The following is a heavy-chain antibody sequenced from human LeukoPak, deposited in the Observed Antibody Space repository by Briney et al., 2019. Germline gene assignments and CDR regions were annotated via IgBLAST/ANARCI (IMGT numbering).Heavy chain of an antibody. Sequence: SETLSLTCSVSGDSISSYYWSWVRQPAGKGLEWIGRIHPSGSTNYNPSLKSRVTLSVDTSKNQFSLKLSAVTAADTAVYYCARDGGRLDDGDSPYAFDIWGQGTMVTVSS. CDR2: IHPSGST. D-gene: IGHD4-17*01. CDR3: ARDGGRLDDGDSPYAFDI. J-gene: IGHJ3*02. CDR1: GDSISSYY. V-gene: IGHV4-4*07.